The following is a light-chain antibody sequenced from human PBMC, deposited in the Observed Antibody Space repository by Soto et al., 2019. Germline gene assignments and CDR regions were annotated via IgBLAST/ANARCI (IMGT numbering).Light chain of an antibody. Sequence: QSVLTQPRSVSGSPGQSVTISCTGTSSDVGGYNYVSWYQQHPGKAPKLMIYDVSKRPSGVPDRFSGSKSGNTASLTISGLQAEDEADYYCCSYAGSYGGVVFGGGTKLTVL. V-gene: IGLV2-11*01. CDR3: CSYAGSYGGVV. CDR2: DVS. J-gene: IGLJ2*01. CDR1: SSDVGGYNY.